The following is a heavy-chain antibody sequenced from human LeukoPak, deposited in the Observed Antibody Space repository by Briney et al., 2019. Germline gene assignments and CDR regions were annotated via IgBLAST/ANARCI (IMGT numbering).Heavy chain of an antibody. V-gene: IGHV1-69*01. CDR1: GGTFSSYA. CDR3: ARGLSYYGSGSYYKPHNWFDP. D-gene: IGHD3-10*01. Sequence: SVKVSCKASGGTFSSYAISWVRQAPGQGLERMGGIIPIFGTANYAQKFQGRVTITADESTSTAYMELSSLRSEDTAVYYCARGLSYYGSGSYYKPHNWFDPWGQGTLVTVSS. CDR2: IIPIFGTA. J-gene: IGHJ5*02.